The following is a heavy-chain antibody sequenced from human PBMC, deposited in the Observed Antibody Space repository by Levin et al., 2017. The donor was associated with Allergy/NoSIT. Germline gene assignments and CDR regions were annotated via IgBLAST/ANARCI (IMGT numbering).Heavy chain of an antibody. CDR2: IYYSGST. CDR3: ARHGSEDFWSGYYPFYFDY. J-gene: IGHJ4*02. D-gene: IGHD3-3*01. Sequence: SETLSLTCTVSGGSISSSSYYWGWIRQPPGKGLEWIGSIYYSGSTYYNPSLKSRVTISVDTSKNQFSLKLSSVTAADTAVYYCARHGSEDFWSGYYPFYFDYWGQGTLVTVSS. CDR1: GGSISSSSYY. V-gene: IGHV4-39*01.